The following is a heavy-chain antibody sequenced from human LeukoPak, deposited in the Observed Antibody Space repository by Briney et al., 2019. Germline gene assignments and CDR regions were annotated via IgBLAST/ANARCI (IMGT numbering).Heavy chain of an antibody. V-gene: IGHV3-7*03. CDR2: IKQDGSEK. J-gene: IGHJ4*02. CDR3: AKGADRRLGELSSLMTFDY. CDR1: GFTFSSYW. Sequence: PGGSLRLSCAASGFTFSSYWMSWVRQAPGKGLEWVANIKQDGSEKYYVDSVKGRFTISRDNAKNSLYLQMNSLRAEDTAVYYCAKGADRRLGELSSLMTFDYWGQGTLVTVSS. D-gene: IGHD3-16*02.